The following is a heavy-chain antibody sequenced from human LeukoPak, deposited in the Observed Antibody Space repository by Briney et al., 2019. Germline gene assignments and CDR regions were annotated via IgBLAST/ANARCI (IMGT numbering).Heavy chain of an antibody. D-gene: IGHD3-22*01. CDR1: RYTFTNYH. CDR2: VSTNDGNT. V-gene: IGHV1-18*01. CDR3: TRAPPGMTMMTDY. Sequence: ASVRVSCKASRYTFTNYHIAWVRQAPGQGLEWLGWVSTNDGNTVYAQRLQGRVTMTTDTSTSVAYMELRSLTSDDTAVYYCTRAPPGMTMMTDYWGQGTLVTVSS. J-gene: IGHJ4*02.